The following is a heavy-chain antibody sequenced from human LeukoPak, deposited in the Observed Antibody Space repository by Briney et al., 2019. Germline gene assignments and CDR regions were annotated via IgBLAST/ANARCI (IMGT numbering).Heavy chain of an antibody. D-gene: IGHD6-19*01. Sequence: GASVKVSCKASGYTFTGYYMHWVRQAPGQGLEWMGWINPNSGGTNYAQKFQGRVTMTRDTSISTAYMELSRLRSDDTAVYYCARDLRDSIAVAGHWSNWGQGTLVTVSS. CDR1: GYTFTGYY. J-gene: IGHJ4*02. V-gene: IGHV1-2*02. CDR2: INPNSGGT. CDR3: ARDLRDSIAVAGHWSN.